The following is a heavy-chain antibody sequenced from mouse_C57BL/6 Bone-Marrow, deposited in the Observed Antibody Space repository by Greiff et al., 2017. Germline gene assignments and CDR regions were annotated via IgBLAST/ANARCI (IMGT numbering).Heavy chain of an antibody. CDR1: GFSLPSYG. V-gene: IGHV2-2*01. D-gene: IGHD1-1*01. CDR2: IWSGGST. Sequence: VKLEESGPGLVQPSQSLSITCTVSGFSLPSYGVHWVRQSPGKGLEWLGVIWSGGSTDYNAAFISRLSISKDNSKSQVFFKMNSLQADDTAIYYCARKGYGSTDWYFDVWGTGTTVTVSS. J-gene: IGHJ1*03. CDR3: ARKGYGSTDWYFDV.